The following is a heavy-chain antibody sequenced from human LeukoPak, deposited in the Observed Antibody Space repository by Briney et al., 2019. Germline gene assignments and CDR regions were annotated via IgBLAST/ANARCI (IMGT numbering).Heavy chain of an antibody. J-gene: IGHJ5*02. CDR2: IYYSGST. V-gene: IGHV4-59*05. Sequence: SETLSLTCTVSGGSISSYYWSWIRQSPGKGLDWIGSIYYSGSTYYNPSVKSRVTISVDTSKNQFSLKLNSVTAADTAVYYCARLEDIVVVPAAINGFDPWGQGTLVTVSS. CDR1: GGSISSYY. CDR3: ARLEDIVVVPAAINGFDP. D-gene: IGHD2-2*01.